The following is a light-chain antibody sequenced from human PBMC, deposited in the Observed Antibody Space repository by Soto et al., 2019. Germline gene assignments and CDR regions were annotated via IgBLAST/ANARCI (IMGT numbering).Light chain of an antibody. CDR1: QSVSSSY. Sequence: EMVLTQSPVTLSLSPGERATLSCRASQSVSSSYLAWYQQKPGQAPRLLIYGASSRATGIPDRFSGSGSGTDFTLTISRLEPEDFAVYYCQQYGSSPGTFGQGTKVDI. CDR2: GAS. CDR3: QQYGSSPGT. V-gene: IGKV3-20*01. J-gene: IGKJ1*01.